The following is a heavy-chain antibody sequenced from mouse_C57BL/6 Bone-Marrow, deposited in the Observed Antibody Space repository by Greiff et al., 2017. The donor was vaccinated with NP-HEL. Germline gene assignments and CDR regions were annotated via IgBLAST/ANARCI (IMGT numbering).Heavy chain of an antibody. CDR3: ARGKAGAY. CDR1: GYTFTSYG. CDR2: IYPRSGNT. V-gene: IGHV1-81*01. Sequence: VQRVESGAELARPGASVKLSCKASGYTFTSYGISWVKQRTGQGLEWIGEIYPRSGNTYYNEKFKGKATLTADKSSSTAYMELRSLTSEDSAVYFCARGKAGAYWGQGTLVTVSA. J-gene: IGHJ3*01.